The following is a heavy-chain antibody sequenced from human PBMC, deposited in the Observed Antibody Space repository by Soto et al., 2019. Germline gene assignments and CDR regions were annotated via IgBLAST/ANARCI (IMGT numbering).Heavy chain of an antibody. D-gene: IGHD1-1*01. Sequence: VASVKVSCKVSGYTLTELSMHWVRQAPGKGLEWMGGFDPEDGETIYAQKFQGRVTMTEDTSTDTAYMELSSLRSEDTAVYYCATSGRLRYNWNDYWGQGTLVTVSS. J-gene: IGHJ4*02. CDR1: GYTLTELS. CDR2: FDPEDGET. V-gene: IGHV1-24*01. CDR3: ATSGRLRYNWNDY.